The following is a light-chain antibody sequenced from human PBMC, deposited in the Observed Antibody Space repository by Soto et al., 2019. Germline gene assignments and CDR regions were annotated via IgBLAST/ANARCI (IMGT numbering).Light chain of an antibody. J-gene: IGKJ1*01. CDR1: QTVTSNY. CDR3: QQYGNTPWT. Sequence: EIVLTQSPGTLSVSAGETGSLSCRASQTVTSNYLAWYQQKPGQAPRLLIHGASTRASGIPDRFSGSGSGPDFTLTITRLEPQDFAVYFCQQYGNTPWTFGQGTTVVVK. CDR2: GAS. V-gene: IGKV3-20*01.